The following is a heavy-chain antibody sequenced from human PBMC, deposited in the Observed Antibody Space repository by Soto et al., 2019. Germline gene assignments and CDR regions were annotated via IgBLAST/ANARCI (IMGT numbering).Heavy chain of an antibody. CDR1: GGDLTNSG. CDR2: IFPLLAMV. D-gene: IGHD1-26*01. V-gene: IGHV1-69*04. J-gene: IGHJ4*02. Sequence: QVHLVQSGAEMKKPGSSVKVSCKVSGGDLTNSGISWVRQAPGQGLEWMGGIFPLLAMVDYSQKFQGRVTITADESTTTAYMDLGSLTSHDTAVYYCAKGDGAGFKSWGQGTLVIVSS. CDR3: AKGDGAGFKS.